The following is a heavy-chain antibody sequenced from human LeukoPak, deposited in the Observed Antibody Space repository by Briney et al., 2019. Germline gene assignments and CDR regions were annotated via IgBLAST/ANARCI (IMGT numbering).Heavy chain of an antibody. CDR1: GGSISSYY. CDR2: IYYSGST. J-gene: IGHJ4*02. CDR3: ARDGSRTGWYAGDY. D-gene: IGHD6-19*01. Sequence: SETLSLTCTVSGGSISSYYWSWIRQPPGKGLEWIGYIYYSGSTNYNPSLRSRVTISVDTSKNQLSLKVSSVTAADTAVYYCARDGSRTGWYAGDYWGQGILVTVSS. V-gene: IGHV4-59*01.